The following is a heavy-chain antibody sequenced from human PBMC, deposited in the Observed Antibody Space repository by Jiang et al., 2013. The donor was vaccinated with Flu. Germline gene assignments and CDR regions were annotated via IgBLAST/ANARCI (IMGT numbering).Heavy chain of an antibody. J-gene: IGHJ6*03. Sequence: GFTFSSYAMSWVRQAPGKGLEWVSAISGSGGSTYYADSVKGRFTISRDNSKNTLYLQMNSLRAEDTAVYYCAKYLELRDYYYYYYMDVWGKGTTVTVSS. D-gene: IGHD1-7*01. V-gene: IGHV3-23*01. CDR2: ISGSGGST. CDR1: GFTFSSYA. CDR3: AKYLELRDYYYYYYMDV.